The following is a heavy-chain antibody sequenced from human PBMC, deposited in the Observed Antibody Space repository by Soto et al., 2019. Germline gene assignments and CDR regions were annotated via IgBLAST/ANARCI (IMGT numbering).Heavy chain of an antibody. V-gene: IGHV3-74*01. CDR1: GFTFSSYW. D-gene: IGHD6-19*01. Sequence: EVQLVESGGGLVQPGGSLRVSCAASGFTFSSYWMHWVRQAPGKGLVWVSRINSDGSSTSYADSVKGRFTISRDNAKXXLXXXXXXXXXXXXXXYYCARRGAVAGLHYWGQGTLVTVSS. CDR2: INSDGSST. J-gene: IGHJ4*02. CDR3: ARRGAVAGLHY.